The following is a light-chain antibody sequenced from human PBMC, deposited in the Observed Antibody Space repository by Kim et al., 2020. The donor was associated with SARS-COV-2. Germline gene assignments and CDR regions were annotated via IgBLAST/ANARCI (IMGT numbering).Light chain of an antibody. V-gene: IGKV1-33*01. J-gene: IGKJ4*01. CDR3: QQYEQIPLT. CDR2: DVS. CDR1: RDIRNY. Sequence: ASVGDRVTITCQASRDIRNYLNWYQQKPGKAPKLLINDVSNLERGVPSRFSGGGSGTDFTFTISSLQPEDIATYYCQQYEQIPLTFGGGTKVDIK.